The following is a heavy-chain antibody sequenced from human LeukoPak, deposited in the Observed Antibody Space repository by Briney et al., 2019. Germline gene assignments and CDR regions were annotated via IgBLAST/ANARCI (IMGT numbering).Heavy chain of an antibody. V-gene: IGHV1-8*01. CDR3: ARGGTGDYYYYMDV. Sequence: ASVKVSCQASGYTFTSYDSNWVRQAPGQGLEWMGWMNPNSGNTGYAQKFQGRVTMGRNTSIRTAYMELSGLRYEDTAVYCCARGGTGDYYYYMDVWGKGTTVTISS. D-gene: IGHD3-10*01. CDR2: MNPNSGNT. CDR1: GYTFTSYD. J-gene: IGHJ6*03.